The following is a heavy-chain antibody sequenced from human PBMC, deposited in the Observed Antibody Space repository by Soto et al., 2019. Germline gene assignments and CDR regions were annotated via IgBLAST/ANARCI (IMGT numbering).Heavy chain of an antibody. CDR3: ARENGYSSGYYY. Sequence: ASVKVSCTASGYTFTGYYMHWVRQAPGQGLEWMGWINPNSGGTNYAQKFQGWVTMTRDTSISTAYMELSRLRSDDTAVYYCARENGYSSGYYYWGQGTLVTVSS. CDR1: GYTFTGYY. J-gene: IGHJ4*02. D-gene: IGHD3-22*01. CDR2: INPNSGGT. V-gene: IGHV1-2*04.